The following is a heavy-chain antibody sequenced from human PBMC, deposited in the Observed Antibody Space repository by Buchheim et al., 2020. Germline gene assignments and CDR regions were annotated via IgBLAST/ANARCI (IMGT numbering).Heavy chain of an antibody. J-gene: IGHJ6*02. D-gene: IGHD2-2*01. V-gene: IGHV3-30-3*01. Sequence: QVQLVESGGGVVQPGRSLRLSCAASGFTFSSYAMHWVRQAPGKGLEWVAVISYDGSNKYYADSVKGRFTISRDNSKHTLNLQMNSLRAEDSAVYYCARDLWVVPAARPAGGMDVWGQGTT. CDR1: GFTFSSYA. CDR3: ARDLWVVPAARPAGGMDV. CDR2: ISYDGSNK.